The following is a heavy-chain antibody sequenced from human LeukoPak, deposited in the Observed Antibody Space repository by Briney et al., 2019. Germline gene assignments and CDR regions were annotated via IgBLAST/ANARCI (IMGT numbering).Heavy chain of an antibody. Sequence: GGSLRLSCAASGFTFSSYEMNWVRQAPGKGLEWVSYISSSGSTIYYADSVKGRFTISRDNAKNSLYLQMNSLRAEDTALYYCATYYYGSGRTYYFDYWGQGTLVTVSS. V-gene: IGHV3-48*03. CDR1: GFTFSSYE. CDR2: ISSSGSTI. J-gene: IGHJ4*02. D-gene: IGHD3-10*01. CDR3: ATYYYGSGRTYYFDY.